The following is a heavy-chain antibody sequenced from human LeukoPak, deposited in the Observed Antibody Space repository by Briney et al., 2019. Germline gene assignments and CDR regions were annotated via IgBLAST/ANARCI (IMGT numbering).Heavy chain of an antibody. CDR1: GDSINSGGYF. CDR2: IYYSGST. V-gene: IGHV4-31*03. J-gene: IGHJ4*02. Sequence: PSETLSLTCTVSGDSINSGGYFWSWIRQHPGKGLEWIGYIYYSGSTYYNPSLKSRVTISVDTSKNQFSLKLTSVTAADTAVYYCARNYDFWSGYLDYWGQGTLVTVSS. D-gene: IGHD3-3*01. CDR3: ARNYDFWSGYLDY.